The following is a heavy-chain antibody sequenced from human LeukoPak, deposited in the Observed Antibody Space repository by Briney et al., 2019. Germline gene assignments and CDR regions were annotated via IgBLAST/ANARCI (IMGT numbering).Heavy chain of an antibody. Sequence: GGDLRLSCAASGFTFSIYWMTWVRQAPGKGLEWVANINPDGSAKAYVDSVKGRFTISRDNAKKPLFLEMNSLRVEDTAVYYCASPLVESGGNIYFGLWGRGTMVTVSS. CDR2: INPDGSAK. CDR1: GFTFSIYW. D-gene: IGHD4-23*01. V-gene: IGHV3-7*05. CDR3: ASPLVESGGNIYFGL. J-gene: IGHJ2*01.